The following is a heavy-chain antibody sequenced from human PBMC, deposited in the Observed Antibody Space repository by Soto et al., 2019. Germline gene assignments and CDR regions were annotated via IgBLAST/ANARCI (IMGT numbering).Heavy chain of an antibody. J-gene: IGHJ5*02. V-gene: IGHV3-21*01. Sequence: EVQLVESGGGLVKPGGSLRLSCVASGFRFSDYSMNWFRQAPGKGLEWVASVTKSGDYTHHADSVKGRFTISRYNAKNSLYLQRNSLTVEDTGIHYCATGGPWGQGALVTVAS. CDR3: ATGGP. CDR1: GFRFSDYS. CDR2: VTKSGDYT.